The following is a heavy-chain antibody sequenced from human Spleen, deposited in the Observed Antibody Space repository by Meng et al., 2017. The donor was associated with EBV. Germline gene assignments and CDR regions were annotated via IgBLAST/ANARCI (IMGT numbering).Heavy chain of an antibody. V-gene: IGHV1-69*01. D-gene: IGHD3-10*01. Sequence: VERGESGAEVQKPGSSVKVSCKASGGSFINYPMTWVRQAPGQGLEWMGGLIPLSDAPHYAQKFQGRVTITADESTSTHYLDLSGLRAEDTAVYYCASESGRGFTPDYWGQGTLVTVSS. CDR2: LIPLSDAP. CDR1: GGSFINYP. J-gene: IGHJ4*02. CDR3: ASESGRGFTPDY.